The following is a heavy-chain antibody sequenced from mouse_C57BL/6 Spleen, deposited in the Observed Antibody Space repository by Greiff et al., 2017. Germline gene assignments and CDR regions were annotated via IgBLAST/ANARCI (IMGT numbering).Heavy chain of an antibody. V-gene: IGHV14-4*01. Sequence: EVQRVESGAELVRPGASVKLSCTASGFNIKDDYMHWVKQRPEQGLEWIGWIDPENGDTEYASKFQGKATITADTSSNTAFLHLSSLTSEDTAVYYCTTGYYGSSGYWGQGTTLTVSS. CDR2: IDPENGDT. J-gene: IGHJ2*01. CDR3: TTGYYGSSGY. D-gene: IGHD1-1*01. CDR1: GFNIKDDY.